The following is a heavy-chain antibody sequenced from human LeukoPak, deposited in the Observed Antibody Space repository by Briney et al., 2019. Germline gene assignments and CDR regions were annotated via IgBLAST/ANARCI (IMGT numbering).Heavy chain of an antibody. J-gene: IGHJ4*02. V-gene: IGHV4-59*01. D-gene: IGHD1-26*01. Sequence: SETLSFTCTVSGGSISSYYWSWIRQPPGKGLEWIGYIYYSGSTNYNPSLKSRVTISVDTSKNQFSLKLSSVTAADTAVYYCARVESGSLDYWGQGTLVTVSS. CDR1: GGSISSYY. CDR2: IYYSGST. CDR3: ARVESGSLDY.